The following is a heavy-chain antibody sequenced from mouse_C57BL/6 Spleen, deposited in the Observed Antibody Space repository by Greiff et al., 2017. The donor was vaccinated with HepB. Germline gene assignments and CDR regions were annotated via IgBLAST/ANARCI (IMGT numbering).Heavy chain of an antibody. CDR1: GFSLSTSGMG. D-gene: IGHD2-10*02. CDR2: IYWDDDK. CDR3: ARREEYGNYFDY. V-gene: IGHV8-12*01. Sequence: QVTLKESGPGILQSSQTLSLTCSFSGFSLSTSGMGVSWIRQPSGKGLEWLAHIYWDDDKRYNPSLKSRLTISKDTSRNQVFLKITSVDTADTATYYCARREEYGNYFDYWGQGTTLTVSS. J-gene: IGHJ2*01.